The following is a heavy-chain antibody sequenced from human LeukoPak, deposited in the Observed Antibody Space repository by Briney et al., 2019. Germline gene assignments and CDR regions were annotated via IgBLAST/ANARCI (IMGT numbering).Heavy chain of an antibody. CDR1: GFTFSSYG. V-gene: IGHV3-33*01. Sequence: GGSLRLSCAASGFTFSSYGMHWVRQAPGKGLEWVAVIWYDGSNKYYADSVKGRSTISRDNSKNTLYLQMNSLRAEDTAVYYCARDYYDSSGLDYWGQGTLVTVSS. J-gene: IGHJ4*02. CDR2: IWYDGSNK. CDR3: ARDYYDSSGLDY. D-gene: IGHD3-22*01.